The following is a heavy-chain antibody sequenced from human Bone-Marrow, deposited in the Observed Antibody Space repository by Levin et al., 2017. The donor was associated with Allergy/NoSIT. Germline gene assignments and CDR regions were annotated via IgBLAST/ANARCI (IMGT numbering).Heavy chain of an antibody. CDR1: GFTVSSNY. CDR2: IYSDGRT. J-gene: IGHJ6*02. CDR3: ARVLGSQSSYGMDV. D-gene: IGHD5-24*01. V-gene: IGHV3-53*01. Sequence: GGSLRLSCAASGFTVSSNYFSWVRQAPGKGLEWVSLIYSDGRTYYADSVKGRFTISRDNSKNTLFLQMNSLRAEDTAVYYCARVLGSQSSYGMDVWGQGTTVTVSS.